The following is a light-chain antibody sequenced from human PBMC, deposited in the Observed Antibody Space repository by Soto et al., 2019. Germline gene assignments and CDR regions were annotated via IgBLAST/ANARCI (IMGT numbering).Light chain of an antibody. J-gene: IGKJ5*01. Sequence: DIQMTQSPSSLSTSVGDRVTITCRASQRINIYLNWYRQKPGKAPELLIYSASNLQSGVPSRFSGSGSGTDFTLTISSLQPEDFATYYCKQSFSTPTFGQGTRREI. CDR1: QRINIY. V-gene: IGKV1-39*01. CDR2: SAS. CDR3: KQSFSTPT.